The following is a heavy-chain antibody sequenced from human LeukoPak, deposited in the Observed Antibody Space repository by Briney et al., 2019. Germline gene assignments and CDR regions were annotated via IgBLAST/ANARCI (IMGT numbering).Heavy chain of an antibody. V-gene: IGHV3-48*01. Sequence: GGSLRLSCAASGFTFSSYSMNWVRQAPGKGLEWVSYISSSSTIYYADCVKGRFNIYRDNAKNSLYLQMNSLRAEDTAVYYCARAYCGGDCYDSAFDIWGQGTMVTVSS. CDR1: GFTFSSYS. CDR3: ARAYCGGDCYDSAFDI. D-gene: IGHD2-21*02. CDR2: ISSSSTI. J-gene: IGHJ3*02.